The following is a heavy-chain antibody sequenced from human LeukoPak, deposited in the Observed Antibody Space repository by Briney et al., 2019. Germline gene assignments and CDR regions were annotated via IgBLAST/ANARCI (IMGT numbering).Heavy chain of an antibody. J-gene: IGHJ4*02. V-gene: IGHV1-46*01. Sequence: GASVKVSCKASGYTFTSYYMHWVRQAPGQGLEWMGIINPSGGSTSYAQKFQGRVTMTRDTTTSTVYMELSSLRSEDTAVYYCARGIADYYDSSGYFVYWGQGTLVTVSS. CDR1: GYTFTSYY. CDR2: INPSGGST. CDR3: ARGIADYYDSSGYFVY. D-gene: IGHD3-22*01.